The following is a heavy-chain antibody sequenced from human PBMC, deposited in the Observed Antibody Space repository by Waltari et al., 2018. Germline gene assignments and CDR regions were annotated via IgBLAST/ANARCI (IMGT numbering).Heavy chain of an antibody. D-gene: IGHD5-12*01. CDR2: MAYSGAT. J-gene: IGHJ3*01. V-gene: IGHV4-39*01. Sequence: GGVRRPPGQGRGWIGTMAYSGATYSSPSLQSRVTISRDTSKNQLSLKLGSVTAADTAVYYCATYIGASVGTAAFDVWGQGTMVTVSS. CDR3: ATYIGASVGTAAFDV.